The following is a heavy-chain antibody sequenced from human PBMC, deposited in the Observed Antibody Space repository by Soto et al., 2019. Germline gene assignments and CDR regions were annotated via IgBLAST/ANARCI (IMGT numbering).Heavy chain of an antibody. V-gene: IGHV4-34*01. CDR2: INHSGST. CDR3: ARGGVTRSNDY. CDR1: GGSFSGYY. Sequence: LSLTCAVYGGSFSGYYWSWIRQPPGKGLEWIGEINHSGSTNYNPPLKSRVTISVDTSKNQFSLKLSSVTAADTAVYYCARGGVTRSNDYWGQGTLVTVSS. D-gene: IGHD3-16*02. J-gene: IGHJ4*02.